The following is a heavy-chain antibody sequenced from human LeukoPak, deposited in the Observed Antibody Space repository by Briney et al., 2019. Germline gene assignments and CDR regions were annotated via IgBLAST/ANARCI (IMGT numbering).Heavy chain of an antibody. J-gene: IGHJ4*02. CDR1: FSTFNKAW. CDR2: IKSRTDGGTT. D-gene: IGHD2-15*01. V-gene: IGHV3-15*07. Sequence: PGGSLRLSCAASFSTFNKAWMNWVRQAPGKGLEWAGRIKSRTDGGTTDYAAAVKGRFTISRDDSENTAYLQMNSLKIEDTAVYYCSTHPTSGFWGQGTLVTVSS. CDR3: STHPTSGF.